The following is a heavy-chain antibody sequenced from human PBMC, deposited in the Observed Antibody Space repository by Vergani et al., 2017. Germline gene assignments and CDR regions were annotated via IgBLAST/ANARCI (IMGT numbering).Heavy chain of an antibody. Sequence: EVQLLESGGGLVQPGGSLRLSCAASGFTFSSYAMSWVRQAPGKGLEWVSAISGSGGSTYYADSVKGRFTISRDNSKNTLYLQMNSLRAEDTAVYYCARDLYYYDSSGYYAAPGDYWGQGTLVTVSS. D-gene: IGHD3-22*01. CDR2: ISGSGGST. CDR3: ARDLYYYDSSGYYAAPGDY. CDR1: GFTFSSYA. J-gene: IGHJ4*02. V-gene: IGHV3-23*01.